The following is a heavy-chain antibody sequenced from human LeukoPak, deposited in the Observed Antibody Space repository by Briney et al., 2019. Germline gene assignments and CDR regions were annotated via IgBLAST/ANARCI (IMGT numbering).Heavy chain of an antibody. D-gene: IGHD6-19*01. CDR3: ARAAVAGTTLNY. Sequence: GGSLRLSCAASGFTFSTYAMSWVRQAPGKGLEWVSYISSSSSYTNYADSVKGRFTISRDNAKNSLYLQMNSLRAEDTAVYYCARAAVAGTTLNYWGQGTLVTVSS. V-gene: IGHV3-11*06. J-gene: IGHJ4*02. CDR2: ISSSSSYT. CDR1: GFTFSTYA.